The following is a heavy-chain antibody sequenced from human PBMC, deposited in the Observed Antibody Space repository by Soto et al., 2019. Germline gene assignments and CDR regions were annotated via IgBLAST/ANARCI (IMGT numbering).Heavy chain of an antibody. Sequence: SVNVSSEASSYTVTGYFIHWLLHAPVQGLEWMGRINPNTGATKYARKFQDRVTMTRDTSINKAYMELSSLRSDDTGIYYCANRAPTPDWFDPWGQGTLVTVSP. J-gene: IGHJ5*02. CDR1: SYTVTGYF. V-gene: IGHV1-2*05. D-gene: IGHD2-15*01. CDR2: INPNTGAT. CDR3: ANRAPTPDWFDP.